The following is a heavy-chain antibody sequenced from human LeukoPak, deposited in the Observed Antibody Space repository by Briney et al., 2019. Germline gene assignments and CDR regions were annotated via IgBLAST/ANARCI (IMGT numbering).Heavy chain of an antibody. D-gene: IGHD4-17*01. CDR1: GFTFSSYA. J-gene: IGHJ4*02. CDR3: AGAVTTGRAEHY. V-gene: IGHV3-23*05. Sequence: GGSLRLSCAASGFTFSSYAMTWVRQAPGKGLEWVSGISKSGNNTYYADSVAGRLTISRDNSKNTLYLQMNSLRADDTAVYYCAGAVTTGRAEHYWGQGTLVTVSS. CDR2: ISKSGNNT.